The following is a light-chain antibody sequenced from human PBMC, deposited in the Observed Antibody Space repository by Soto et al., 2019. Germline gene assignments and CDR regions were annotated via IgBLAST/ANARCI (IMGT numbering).Light chain of an antibody. V-gene: IGLV2-23*01. CDR3: CSYAGSSTNVV. CDR2: EGG. Sequence: QSVLTQPASVSGSPGQSITISCTGTSSDVGSYNLVSWYQQHPGKAPKLMIYEGGKRPSGVSNRFSGSKSGNTASLTISGLQAEDEADYYCCSYAGSSTNVVFGGGTKLTVL. CDR1: SSDVGSYNL. J-gene: IGLJ2*01.